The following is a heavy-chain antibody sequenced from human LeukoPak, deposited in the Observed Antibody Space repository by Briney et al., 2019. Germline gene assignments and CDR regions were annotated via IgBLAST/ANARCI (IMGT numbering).Heavy chain of an antibody. J-gene: IGHJ4*02. CDR3: TTWATMVRGAYGY. Sequence: KSGGSLRLSCAASGFTFSNAYMSWVRQAPGKGLEWVGRIKSRSDGGTTDYTAPVKGRFSISRDESKNTLFLQMNSLKTEDTAVYYCTTWATMVRGAYGYWGQGTLVTVSS. V-gene: IGHV3-15*01. D-gene: IGHD3-10*01. CDR1: GFTFSNAY. CDR2: IKSRSDGGTT.